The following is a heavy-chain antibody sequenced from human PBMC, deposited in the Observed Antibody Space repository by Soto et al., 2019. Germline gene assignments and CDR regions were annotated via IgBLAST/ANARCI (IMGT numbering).Heavy chain of an antibody. V-gene: IGHV4-34*01. CDR2: INHSGST. J-gene: IGHJ5*02. CDR3: ARLLTLVDIVATRWIDT. D-gene: IGHD5-12*01. CDR1: GGTFSGDY. Sequence: PSGTLSLTCAVYGGTFSGDYLSWIRQPPGKGLEWIGEINHSGSTNYNPSLKSRVTISVDTSKNQFSLKLSSVTAADTAVYYCARLLTLVDIVATRWIDTCDQGNLVTVSS.